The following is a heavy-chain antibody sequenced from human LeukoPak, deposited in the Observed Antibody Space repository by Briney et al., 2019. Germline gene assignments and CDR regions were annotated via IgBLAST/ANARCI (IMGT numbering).Heavy chain of an antibody. D-gene: IGHD3-22*01. CDR1: GYTFTSYD. J-gene: IGHJ4*02. CDR2: MTPNSGNT. CDR3: ARGRYYDSSGYYYY. Sequence: GASVKVSCKASGYTFTSYDINWVRQATGQGLEWMGWMTPNSGNTGYAQKFQGRVTITRNTSISTAYMELSSLRSEDTALYYCARGRYYDSSGYYYYWGQGTLVTVSS. V-gene: IGHV1-8*03.